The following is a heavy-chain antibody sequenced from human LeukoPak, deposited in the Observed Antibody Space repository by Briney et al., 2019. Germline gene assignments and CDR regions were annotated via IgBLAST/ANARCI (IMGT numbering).Heavy chain of an antibody. J-gene: IGHJ4*02. Sequence: GGSLRLSCAASGFTFSSYAMHWVRQAPGKGLEYVSGISSNGGSTYYANSVKGRFTISRDNSKNTLYLQMGSLGGEDMAVYYCARGGSSSWDYFDYWGQGTLVTVSS. CDR2: ISSNGGST. CDR1: GFTFSSYA. CDR3: ARGGSSSWDYFDY. V-gene: IGHV3-64*01. D-gene: IGHD6-13*01.